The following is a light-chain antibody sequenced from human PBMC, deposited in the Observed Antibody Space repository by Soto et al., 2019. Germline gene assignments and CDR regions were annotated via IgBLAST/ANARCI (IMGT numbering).Light chain of an antibody. CDR1: QSVSSN. J-gene: IGKJ1*01. CDR3: QHYNDWPLT. V-gene: IGKV3-15*01. CDR2: GAF. Sequence: EIVMTQSPVTLSVSPGERVTLSCRASQSVSSNLAWYQQKPGQAPSLLIYGAFTRATGIPARFSGTGSGTEFTLTISILQSEDFALYYCQHYNDWPLTFGQGTKVDI.